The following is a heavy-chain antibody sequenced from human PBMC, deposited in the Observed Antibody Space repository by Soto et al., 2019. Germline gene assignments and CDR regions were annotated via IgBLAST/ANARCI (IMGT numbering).Heavy chain of an antibody. CDR1: GFTFSNAW. Sequence: PGGSLRLSCAASGFTFSNAWMSWVRQAPGKGLEWVSAISGSGGSTYYADSVKGRFTISRDNSKNTLYLQMNSLRTEDTAVYYCAKDRLDIVVVPAARYGMDVCGPGTTVTVS. D-gene: IGHD2-2*01. CDR3: AKDRLDIVVVPAARYGMDV. CDR2: ISGSGGST. V-gene: IGHV3-23*01. J-gene: IGHJ6*02.